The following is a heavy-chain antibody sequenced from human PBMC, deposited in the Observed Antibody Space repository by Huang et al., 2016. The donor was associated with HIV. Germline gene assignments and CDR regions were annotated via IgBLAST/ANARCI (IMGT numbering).Heavy chain of an antibody. CDR3: ARYRSRGGFGNYFGY. V-gene: IGHV4-30-4*08. CDR1: GGSVSSDGYY. CDR2: IYHSGIT. J-gene: IGHJ4*02. D-gene: IGHD3-10*01. Sequence: QVQLQESGPGLVKPSQTLSLTCTVYGGSVSSDGYYWSWIRQPPGKGLAGCGYIYHSGITYYNPSLKSRVTMAIDPSKNQFSLHLSSVTAADTAVYYCARYRSRGGFGNYFGYWGQGTLVTVSS.